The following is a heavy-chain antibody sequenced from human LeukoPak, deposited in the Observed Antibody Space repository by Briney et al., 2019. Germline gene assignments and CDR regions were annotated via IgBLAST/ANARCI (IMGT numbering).Heavy chain of an antibody. D-gene: IGHD6-19*01. J-gene: IGHJ4*02. CDR1: GFTFSSYA. Sequence: GGSLRLSCATSGFTFSSYAMSWVRQAPGKGLEWVSSISTNSDYIYYADSVKGRFTISRDNAKNSLYLQMNSLRAEDTALYYCATARGPLAGSYYFDYWGQGTLVTVSS. CDR2: ISTNSDYI. CDR3: ATARGPLAGSYYFDY. V-gene: IGHV3-21*01.